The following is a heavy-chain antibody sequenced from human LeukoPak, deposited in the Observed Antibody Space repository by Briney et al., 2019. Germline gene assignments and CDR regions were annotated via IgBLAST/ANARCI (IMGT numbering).Heavy chain of an antibody. J-gene: IGHJ4*02. CDR3: AKGAYYFDY. Sequence: QAGGSLRLSCAASGFTFSSYAMHWVRQAPGKGLEWVAFIRYDGSNKYYADSVKGRFTISRDNSKNTLYLQMNSLRAEDTAVYYCAKGAYYFDYWGQGTLVTVSS. CDR2: IRYDGSNK. D-gene: IGHD1-26*01. V-gene: IGHV3-30*02. CDR1: GFTFSSYA.